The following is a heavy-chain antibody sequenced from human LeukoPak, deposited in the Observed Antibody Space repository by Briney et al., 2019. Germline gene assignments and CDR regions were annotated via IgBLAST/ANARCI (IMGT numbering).Heavy chain of an antibody. CDR1: GGTFSSYA. CDR2: VTPIFGTA. D-gene: IGHD2-2*01. V-gene: IGHV1-69*13. J-gene: IGHJ4*02. CDR3: ATNQCAGFVVVLTAIDY. Sequence: PVKVSCKASGGTFSSYAISWVRQAPGQGLEWMGGVTPIFGTANYAQKFQGRVTITADESTSTAYMELSSLRSEERPVYFCATNQCAGFVVVLTAIDYWGRGTLVPVSS.